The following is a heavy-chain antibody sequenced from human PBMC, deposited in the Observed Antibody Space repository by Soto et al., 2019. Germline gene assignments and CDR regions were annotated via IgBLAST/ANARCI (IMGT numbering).Heavy chain of an antibody. CDR1: GFTLSSYA. J-gene: IGHJ5*02. Sequence: EVQLLESGGGLVQPGGSLRLSCTASGFTLSSYAINWVRRAPGKGLEWVSATTGGAGLTYYADSVKGRFSVSSDSPGNTPDLQLNSLRPEDTAVYYCAKVDRGSVARPTRLDPWGQGTLVTVSS. V-gene: IGHV3-23*01. CDR2: TTGGAGLT. D-gene: IGHD2-21*01. CDR3: AKVDRGSVARPTRLDP.